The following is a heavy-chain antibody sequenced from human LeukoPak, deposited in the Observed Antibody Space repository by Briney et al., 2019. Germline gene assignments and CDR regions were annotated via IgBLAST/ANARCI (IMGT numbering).Heavy chain of an antibody. CDR3: ARDGDSGYDSLYYFDY. CDR2: IIPILGIA. Sequence: ASVKVSCKASGGTFSSYAISWVRQAPGQGLEWMGRIIPILGIANYAQKFQGRVTITADKSTSTAYMELSSLRSEDTAVYYCARDGDSGYDSLYYFDYWGQGTLVTVSS. V-gene: IGHV1-69*04. CDR1: GGTFSSYA. J-gene: IGHJ4*02. D-gene: IGHD5-12*01.